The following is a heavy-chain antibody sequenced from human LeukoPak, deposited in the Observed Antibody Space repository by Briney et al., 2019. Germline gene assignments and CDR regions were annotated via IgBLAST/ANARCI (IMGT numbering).Heavy chain of an antibody. CDR1: GFTFSDYS. J-gene: IGHJ5*02. Sequence: GGALRLSCIASGFTFSDYSINWVRQAPGKGLEWVSFIEDSGSPIYYADSVKGRFTISRDNGKNSLYLQMNSLRAEDTAVYYCARSTLNDYDFWSGYYDLWFDPWGQGTLVTVSS. CDR2: IEDSGSPI. V-gene: IGHV3-48*01. CDR3: ARSTLNDYDFWSGYYDLWFDP. D-gene: IGHD3-3*01.